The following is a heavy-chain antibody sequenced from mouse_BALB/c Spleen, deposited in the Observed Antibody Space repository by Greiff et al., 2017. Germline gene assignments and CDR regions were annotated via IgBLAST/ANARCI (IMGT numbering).Heavy chain of an antibody. Sequence: QVQLQQSGAELVRPGVSVKISCKGSGYTFTDYAMHWVKQSHAKSLEWIGVISTYYGDASYNQKFKGKATMTVDKSSSTAYMELARLTSEDSAIYYCAVITAWFAYWGQGTLVTVSA. V-gene: IGHV1S137*01. CDR3: AVITAWFAY. D-gene: IGHD2-4*01. CDR2: ISTYYGDA. CDR1: GYTFTDYA. J-gene: IGHJ3*01.